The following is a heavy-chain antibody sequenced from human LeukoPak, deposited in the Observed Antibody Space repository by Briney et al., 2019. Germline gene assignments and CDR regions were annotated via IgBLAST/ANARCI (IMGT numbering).Heavy chain of an antibody. CDR3: AGSPHYDSSGYYLDY. CDR2: ISYDGSNK. Sequence: GGSLRLSCAASGFTFSSYAMHWVRQAPGKGLEWVAVISYDGSNKYYADSVKGRFTISRDNSKNTLYLQMNSLRAEDTAVYYCAGSPHYDSSGYYLDYWGQGTLVTVSS. V-gene: IGHV3-30-3*01. CDR1: GFTFSSYA. D-gene: IGHD3-22*01. J-gene: IGHJ4*02.